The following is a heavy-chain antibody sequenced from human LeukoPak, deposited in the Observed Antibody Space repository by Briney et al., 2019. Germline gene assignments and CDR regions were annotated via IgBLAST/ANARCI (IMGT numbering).Heavy chain of an antibody. CDR2: IYYSGGT. D-gene: IGHD3-16*02. V-gene: IGHV4-39*07. Sequence: SETLSLTCTVSGGSISSSHYYWDWIRQPPGKGLEWIGNIYYSGGTYYNPSLKSRVTISVDTSKNQFSLKLSSVTAADTAVYYCARGRGHYDYVWGSYRSAYYFDYWGQGTLVTVSS. J-gene: IGHJ4*02. CDR1: GGSISSSHYY. CDR3: ARGRGHYDYVWGSYRSAYYFDY.